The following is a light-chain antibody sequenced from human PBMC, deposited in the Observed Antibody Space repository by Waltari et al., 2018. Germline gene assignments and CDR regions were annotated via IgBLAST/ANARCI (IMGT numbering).Light chain of an antibody. CDR2: GAS. Sequence: DIQMTQSPSSLSASVGARFTIPCQASQDITNYVNWYQQKPGKAPRLLIYGASNLETGVPSRLTGSGSGTDFTFTITSLQPEDFATYYSQQYDLLPLTFGGGTKVEIK. CDR1: QDITNY. V-gene: IGKV1-33*01. CDR3: QQYDLLPLT. J-gene: IGKJ4*01.